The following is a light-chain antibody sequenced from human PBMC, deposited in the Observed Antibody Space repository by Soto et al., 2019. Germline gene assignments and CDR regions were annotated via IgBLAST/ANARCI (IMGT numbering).Light chain of an antibody. CDR1: SSDIGAFNS. CDR2: DIT. Sequence: QSVLTQPPSASGSPGQSVTISCTGTSSDIGAFNSISWYQQYPGKAPKLIIFDITQRPSGVPDRFSGSKSANTASLTFSGLQDEDEADYRVCAHAGRYPLMLFGGGTKLTVL. J-gene: IGLJ2*01. CDR3: CAHAGRYPLML. V-gene: IGLV2-8*01.